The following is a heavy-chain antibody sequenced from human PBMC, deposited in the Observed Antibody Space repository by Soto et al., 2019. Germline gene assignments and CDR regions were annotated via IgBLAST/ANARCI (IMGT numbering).Heavy chain of an antibody. D-gene: IGHD2-15*01. CDR1: GDTFTSYY. J-gene: IGHJ4*02. V-gene: IGHV1-46*01. CDR2: INPSGDT. Sequence: QVQLVQSGAEVKKPGASVKISCKASGDTFTSYYMHWVRQAPGQGLEWMGIINPSGDTSYAQKFQGRVTMTRDTATSTVYRELSSLRSEDTAVYYCARVYCSGGGCYGIDYWGQGTLVIVSS. CDR3: ARVYCSGGGCYGIDY.